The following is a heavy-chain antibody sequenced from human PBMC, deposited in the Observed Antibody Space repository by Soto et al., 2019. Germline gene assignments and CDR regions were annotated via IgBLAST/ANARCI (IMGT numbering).Heavy chain of an antibody. J-gene: IGHJ5*02. CDR1: CGSFSGYY. D-gene: IGHD3-3*01. CDR2: INHSGST. V-gene: IGHV4-34*01. Sequence: SETLSLTCAVYCGSFSGYYWSWIRQPPGKGLEWIGEINHSGSTNYNPSLKSRVTISVDTSKNQFSLKLSSVTAADTAVYYCARGSGHDWSADRWFDPWGQGTLVTVSS. CDR3: ARGSGHDWSADRWFDP.